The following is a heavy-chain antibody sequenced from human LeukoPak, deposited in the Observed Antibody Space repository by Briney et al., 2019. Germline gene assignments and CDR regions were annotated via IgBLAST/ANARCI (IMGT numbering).Heavy chain of an antibody. CDR2: VYYGGKT. J-gene: IGHJ5*02. CDR1: DDSISSGAYS. Sequence: SETLSLTCTVSDDSISSGAYSWVWVRQPPGKGLEFIGTVYYGGKTYYNPSLKSRVTISVDTSKNQFSLKLSSVTAADTAVYYCARLIVVVPAAPGGWFDPWGQGTLVTVSS. CDR3: ARLIVVVPAAPGGWFDP. D-gene: IGHD2-2*01. V-gene: IGHV4-39*01.